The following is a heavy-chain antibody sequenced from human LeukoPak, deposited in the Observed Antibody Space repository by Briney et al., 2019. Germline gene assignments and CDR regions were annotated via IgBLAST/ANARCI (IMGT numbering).Heavy chain of an antibody. D-gene: IGHD6-19*01. V-gene: IGHV3-64*01. CDR3: ARGRSSGWYEFVGQFDY. CDR1: GFTFSSYA. Sequence: PGGSLRLSCAASGFTFSSYAMHWVRQAPGKGLEYVSAISSNGGSTYYANSVKGRFTISRDNSKNTLYLQMNSLRAEDTAVYYCARGRSSGWYEFVGQFDYWGQGTLVTVSS. CDR2: ISSNGGST. J-gene: IGHJ4*02.